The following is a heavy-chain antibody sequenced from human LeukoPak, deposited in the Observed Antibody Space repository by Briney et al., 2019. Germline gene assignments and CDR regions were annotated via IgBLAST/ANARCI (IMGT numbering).Heavy chain of an antibody. CDR3: ARDLATVTGYYYYYMDV. V-gene: IGHV4-61*02. D-gene: IGHD4-11*01. J-gene: IGHJ6*03. CDR2: IYTSGST. CDR1: GGSISSGSYY. Sequence: PSETLSLTCTVSGGSISSGSYYWSWIRQPAGKGLEWIGRIYTSGSTNYNPSLKSRVTISVDTSKTQFSLKLSSVTAADTAVYYCARDLATVTGYYYYYMDVWGKGTTVTVSS.